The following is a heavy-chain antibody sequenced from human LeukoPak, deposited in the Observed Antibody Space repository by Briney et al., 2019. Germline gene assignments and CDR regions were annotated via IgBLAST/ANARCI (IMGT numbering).Heavy chain of an antibody. Sequence: SETLSLTCTVSGGSISSYYWSWIRQPPGKGLEWIGYIYYSGSTNYNPSLKSRVTISVDTSKNQFSLKLSSVTAADTAVYYCARGDGYNSLFDYWGQGTLVTVSS. CDR2: IYYSGST. J-gene: IGHJ4*02. CDR1: GGSISSYY. D-gene: IGHD5-24*01. CDR3: ARGDGYNSLFDY. V-gene: IGHV4-59*01.